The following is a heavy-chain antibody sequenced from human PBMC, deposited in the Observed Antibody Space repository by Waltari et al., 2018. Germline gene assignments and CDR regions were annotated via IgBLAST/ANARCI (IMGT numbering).Heavy chain of an antibody. D-gene: IGHD2-15*01. CDR2: ISAYNGNT. V-gene: IGHV1-18*01. CDR1: GYTFTSYG. CDR3: ARETPPIVVVEAASTAAFDI. Sequence: QVQLVQSGAEVKKPGASVKVSCKASGYTFTSYGISWVRQAPGQGLEWMGWISAYNGNTNYAQKLQGRVTMTTDTSTSTAYMELRSLRSDDTAVYYCARETPPIVVVEAASTAAFDIWGQGTMVTVSS. J-gene: IGHJ3*02.